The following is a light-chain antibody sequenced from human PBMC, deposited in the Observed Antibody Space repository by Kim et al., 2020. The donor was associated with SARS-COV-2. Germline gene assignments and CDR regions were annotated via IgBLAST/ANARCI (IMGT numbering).Light chain of an antibody. CDR2: KAS. CDR3: QQYTNYPRT. J-gene: IGKJ1*01. Sequence: DIQMTQSPSTLSASVGDRVTITCRASQSIYTWLAWYQQKPGKAPNLLIYKASDLHSGVPSRFSGGGSGTEFTLTISSLQPDDFATYYCQQYTNYPRTFGQGTKVDIK. V-gene: IGKV1-5*03. CDR1: QSIYTW.